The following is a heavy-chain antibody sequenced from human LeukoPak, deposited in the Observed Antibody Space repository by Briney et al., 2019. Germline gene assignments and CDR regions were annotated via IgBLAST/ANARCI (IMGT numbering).Heavy chain of an antibody. CDR1: GGSISSSSYY. Sequence: SETLSLTCTVSGGSISSSSYYWGWIRQPPGTGLEWIVSIYYSGITYYNPSLKSRVTISVYTSKNQFSLKLSSVTAADTAVYYCARHRVTIFGVVKQNRNYYMDVWGKGTTVTVSS. V-gene: IGHV4-39*01. CDR2: IYYSGIT. D-gene: IGHD3-3*01. CDR3: ARHRVTIFGVVKQNRNYYMDV. J-gene: IGHJ6*03.